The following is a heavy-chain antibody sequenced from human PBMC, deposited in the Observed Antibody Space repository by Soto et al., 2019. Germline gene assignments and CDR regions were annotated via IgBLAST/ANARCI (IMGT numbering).Heavy chain of an antibody. CDR2: IYYTGAT. Sequence: QVQLQESGPGLVKPSETLSLTCTVSGDSVRNTNYYWRWIRQPPGKGLEWIGYIYYTGATNYNPSLKCRGTISLDTSQNQFSRQLNSVTTADTAVYCGASMNILAGHAFDFWGQGVMVTVSS. J-gene: IGHJ3*01. V-gene: IGHV4-61*01. D-gene: IGHD3-9*01. CDR3: ASMNILAGHAFDF. CDR1: GDSVRNTNYY.